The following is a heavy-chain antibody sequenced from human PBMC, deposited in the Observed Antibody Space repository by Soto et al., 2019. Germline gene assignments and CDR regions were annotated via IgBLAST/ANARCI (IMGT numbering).Heavy chain of an antibody. D-gene: IGHD3-16*01. Sequence: QVQLVQSGAEEKKPGASVKVSCQASGYTFTAHAMHWVRQAPGQGLEWMGWINTGKGDTKYSQKFQGRITITRDTSASTTYMELSSLKSEDTALYYCARYILGGPTDFWGPGTLVTVSS. J-gene: IGHJ4*02. CDR3: ARYILGGPTDF. V-gene: IGHV1-3*04. CDR1: GYTFTAHA. CDR2: INTGKGDT.